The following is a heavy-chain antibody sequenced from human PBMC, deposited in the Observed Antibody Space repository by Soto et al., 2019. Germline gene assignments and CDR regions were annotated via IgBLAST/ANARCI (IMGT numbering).Heavy chain of an antibody. CDR3: VRRIAVAGLFDS. CDR2: IYYSGST. V-gene: IGHV4-59*08. CDR1: GGSISSYY. Sequence: SETLSLTCTVSGGSISSYYWGWIRQPPGKGLEWIGYIYYSGSTNYNPSLKGRVTVSLDTSKNQFSLTLSSATAADTAVYYCVRRIAVAGLFDSWGQGTLVTVSS. J-gene: IGHJ4*02. D-gene: IGHD6-19*01.